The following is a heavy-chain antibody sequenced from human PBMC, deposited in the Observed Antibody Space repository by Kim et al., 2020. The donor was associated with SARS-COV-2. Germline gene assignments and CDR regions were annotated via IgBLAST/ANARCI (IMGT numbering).Heavy chain of an antibody. Sequence: GGSLRLSCAASGFTFSSYDIHWVRQAPGKGLEWVAVISYDGINKYYADSVKGRFTISRDNSKNTLYLQRHSLRAEETALDYCAKDSMGDGPVGWGQGTLVTVSS. D-gene: IGHD1-26*01. CDR1: GFTFSSYD. CDR3: AKDSMGDGPVG. V-gene: IGHV3-30*18. CDR2: ISYDGINK. J-gene: IGHJ4*02.